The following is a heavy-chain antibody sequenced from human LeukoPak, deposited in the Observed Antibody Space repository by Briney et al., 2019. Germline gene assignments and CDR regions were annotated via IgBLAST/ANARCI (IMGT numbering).Heavy chain of an antibody. D-gene: IGHD1-1*01. CDR1: GFYFSSYS. J-gene: IGHJ6*03. V-gene: IGHV3-21*01. CDR2: INSGSTYM. CDR3: ARVEATTGRNYHYDYMDV. Sequence: PGGSLRLSCGASGFYFSSYSMNWVRQAPGKGLEWVSSINSGSTYMYYADSVKGRFTISRDNAKNSLHLQMYSLRAEDTAVYFCARVEATTGRNYHYDYMDVWGKGTTGTVSS.